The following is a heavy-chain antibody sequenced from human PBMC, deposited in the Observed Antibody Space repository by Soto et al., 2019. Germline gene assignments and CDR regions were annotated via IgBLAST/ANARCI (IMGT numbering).Heavy chain of an antibody. J-gene: IGHJ4*02. Sequence: ASVKVSCKASGGTFSSYALSWVRQAPGQGLEWMGGIIPICGTANYAQKFQGRVTITADTSTSTAYMELSSLRSEDTAVFYCATSHVTSVITYQGYSGHWGQGTLVTVSS. V-gene: IGHV1-69*06. CDR3: ATSHVTSVITYQGYSGH. D-gene: IGHD4-17*01. CDR2: IIPICGTA. CDR1: GGTFSSYA.